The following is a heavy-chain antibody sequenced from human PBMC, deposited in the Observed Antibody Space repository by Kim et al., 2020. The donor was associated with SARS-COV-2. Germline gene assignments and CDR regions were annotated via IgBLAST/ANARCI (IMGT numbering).Heavy chain of an antibody. V-gene: IGHV3-23*01. CDR2: ISGSGGST. CDR3: AKDTRLYGSWRSYFDY. Sequence: GGSLRLSCAASGFTFSSYAMSWVRQAPGKGLEWVSAISGSGGSTYYADSVKGQFTISRDNSKNTLYLQMNSLRAEDTAVYYCAKDTRLYGSWRSYFDYWGQGTLVTVSS. D-gene: IGHD6-13*01. CDR1: GFTFSSYA. J-gene: IGHJ4*02.